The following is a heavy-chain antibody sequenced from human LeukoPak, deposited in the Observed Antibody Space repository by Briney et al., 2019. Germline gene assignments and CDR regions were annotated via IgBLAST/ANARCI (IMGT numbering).Heavy chain of an antibody. J-gene: IGHJ3*02. Sequence: PGGSLRLSCSASGFTFTSHAIHWVRQAPGKGLEYVSGISRDGGSRYYADSVKGRFTISRDNSKNTLYLQMNSLRAEDTAVYYCALFCSGGSCYSMGGAFDIWGQGTVVTVSS. CDR1: GFTFTSHA. D-gene: IGHD2-15*01. V-gene: IGHV3-64*04. CDR3: ALFCSGGSCYSMGGAFDI. CDR2: ISRDGGSR.